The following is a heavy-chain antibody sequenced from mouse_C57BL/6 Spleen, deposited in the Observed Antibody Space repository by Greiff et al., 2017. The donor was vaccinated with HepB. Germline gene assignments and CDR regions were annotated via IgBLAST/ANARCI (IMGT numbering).Heavy chain of an antibody. CDR2: IDPSDSYT. CDR1: GYTFTSYW. V-gene: IGHV1-69*01. Sequence: QVQLQQPGAELVMPGASVKLSCKASGYTFTSYWMHWVKQRPGQGLEWIGEIDPSDSYTNYNQKFKGKSTLTVDKSSSTAYRQLSSLTSEDSAVYYCASLYYYGSSPFAYWGQGTLVTVSA. J-gene: IGHJ3*01. CDR3: ASLYYYGSSPFAY. D-gene: IGHD1-1*01.